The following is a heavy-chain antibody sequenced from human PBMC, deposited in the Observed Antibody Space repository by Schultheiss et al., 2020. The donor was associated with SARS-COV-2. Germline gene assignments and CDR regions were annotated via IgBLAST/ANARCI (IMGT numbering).Heavy chain of an antibody. V-gene: IGHV1-2*02. J-gene: IGHJ4*02. CDR3: ARDRDYGDHWGY. CDR1: GGTFSSYA. Sequence: ASVKVSCKASGGTFSSYAISWVRQAPGQGLEWMGRINLNSGATSSAQKFQGRLVMTRDTSINTAYMEMRGLRSDDTAVYYCARDRDYGDHWGYWGQGTLVTVSS. D-gene: IGHD4-17*01. CDR2: INLNSGAT.